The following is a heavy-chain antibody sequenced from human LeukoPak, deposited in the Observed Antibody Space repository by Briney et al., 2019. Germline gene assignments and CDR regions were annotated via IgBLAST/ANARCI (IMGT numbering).Heavy chain of an antibody. Sequence: GGSLRLSCAASGFTFSSYAMSWVRQAPGEGLEWVSGITGSGGSTYYADSVKGRFTISRDNSKNTLYLQMNSLRAEDTAVYYCAKGYCSGGSCYPSALDYWGQGTLVTVSS. CDR2: ITGSGGST. V-gene: IGHV3-23*01. D-gene: IGHD2-15*01. CDR1: GFTFSSYA. J-gene: IGHJ4*02. CDR3: AKGYCSGGSCYPSALDY.